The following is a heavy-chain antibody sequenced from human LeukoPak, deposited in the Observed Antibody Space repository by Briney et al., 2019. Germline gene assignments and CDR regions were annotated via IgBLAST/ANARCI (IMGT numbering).Heavy chain of an antibody. V-gene: IGHV5-51*01. J-gene: IGHJ4*02. CDR3: VRRDDGYKPYDS. D-gene: IGHD5-24*01. CDR2: IYPGDSDT. Sequence: PGESLKISCKGSGYSFSSYWIGWVRQMPGKGLEWMGIIYPGDSDTIYSLSFQGQVTISVDKSIRIAYLQWSSLKASDTAMYYCVRRDDGYKPYDSWGQGTLVTVSS. CDR1: GYSFSSYW.